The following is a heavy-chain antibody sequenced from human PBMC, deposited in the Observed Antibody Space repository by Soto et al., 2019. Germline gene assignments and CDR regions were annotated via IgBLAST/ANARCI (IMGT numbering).Heavy chain of an antibody. D-gene: IGHD3-16*01. CDR2: FVPLFGTT. V-gene: IGHV1-69*01. CDR3: STHGLGVSSPPCLHN. Sequence: QLVQSGSEVKTPGSSVKVSCQASGGTFSAYVVTWVRQAPGQGLEWMGEFVPLFGTTNYAQRISGRSTISAEASTSTAYMELRSLRSDDTSVYYCSTHGLGVSSPPCLHNLGQGTLVTVSS. CDR1: GGTFSAYV. J-gene: IGHJ4*02.